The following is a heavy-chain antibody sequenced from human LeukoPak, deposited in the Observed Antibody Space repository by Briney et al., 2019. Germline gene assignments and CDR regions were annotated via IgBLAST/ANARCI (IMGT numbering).Heavy chain of an antibody. CDR1: GGSISSYY. V-gene: IGHV4-59*01. D-gene: IGHD6-25*01. CDR2: IYYSGST. J-gene: IGHJ2*01. CDR3: AREAAATSL. Sequence: SETLSLTCTVSGGSISSYYWSWIRQPPGKGLEWIGYIYYSGSTNYNPSLRSRVTISVDTSKNQFSLKLSSVTAADTAVYYCAREAAATSLWGRGTLVTVSS.